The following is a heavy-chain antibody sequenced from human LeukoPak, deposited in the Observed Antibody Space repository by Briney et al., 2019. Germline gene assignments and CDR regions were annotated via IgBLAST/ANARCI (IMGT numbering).Heavy chain of an antibody. D-gene: IGHD2-2*01. CDR2: INHSGST. CDR1: GGSFSGYY. CDR3: VGLVSANYYYYYMDV. Sequence: SETLSLTCAVYGGSFSGYYWSWIRQPPGKGLEWIGEINHSGSTNYNPSLKGRVTISVDTSKNQFSLKLSSVTAADTAVYYCVGLVSANYYYYYMDVWGKGTTVTVSS. J-gene: IGHJ6*03. V-gene: IGHV4-34*01.